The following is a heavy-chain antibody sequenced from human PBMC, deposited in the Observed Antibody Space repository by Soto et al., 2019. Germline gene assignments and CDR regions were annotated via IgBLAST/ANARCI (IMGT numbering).Heavy chain of an antibody. D-gene: IGHD3-10*01. J-gene: IGHJ5*02. CDR3: ARGVHNWFDP. CDR2: IIPMFGSA. V-gene: IGHV1-69*12. CDR1: GGTFSRHV. Sequence: QVQLVQSGAEVKKPGSSVKVSCKASGGTFSRHVISWVRQAPGQGLEWMGGIIPMFGSANNAQKFQGRVTITADESTSTAYMELSSLRSDDTAVYYCARGVHNWFDPWGQGTLVTVSS.